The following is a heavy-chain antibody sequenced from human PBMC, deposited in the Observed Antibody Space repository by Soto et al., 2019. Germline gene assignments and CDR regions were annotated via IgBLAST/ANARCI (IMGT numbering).Heavy chain of an antibody. D-gene: IGHD3-22*01. V-gene: IGHV3-30-3*01. J-gene: IGHJ6*02. Sequence: QVQLVESGGGVVQPGRSLRLSCAASGFTFSSYAMHWVRQAPGKGLEWVAVISYDGSNKYYADSVKGRFTISRDNSKHTLYLQMNSLRAEDTAVYYCARDLTYYYDSSQPRGMDVWGQGTTVTVSS. CDR1: GFTFSSYA. CDR2: ISYDGSNK. CDR3: ARDLTYYYDSSQPRGMDV.